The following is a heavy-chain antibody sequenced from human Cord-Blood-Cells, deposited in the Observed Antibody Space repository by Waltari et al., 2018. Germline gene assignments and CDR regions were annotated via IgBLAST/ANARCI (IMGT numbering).Heavy chain of an antibody. D-gene: IGHD2-21*01. J-gene: IGHJ6*02. CDR1: GFTFSSYG. CDR2: IWYDGSNK. Sequence: QVQLVESGGGVVQPGRSLRLSCAASGFTFSSYGMHWVRQAPGKGLEWVAVIWYDGSNKYYAASVKGRFTISRDNSKNTLYLQMNSLRAEDTAVYYCAREVAYCGGDCYYYYYGMDFWGQGTTVTVSS. V-gene: IGHV3-33*01. CDR3: AREVAYCGGDCYYYYYGMDF.